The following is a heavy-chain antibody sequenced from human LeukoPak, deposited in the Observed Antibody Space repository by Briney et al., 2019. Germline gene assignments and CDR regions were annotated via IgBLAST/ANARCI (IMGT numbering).Heavy chain of an antibody. CDR3: ARHRGSGYPYFDY. V-gene: IGHV4-59*01. Sequence: PSETLSLTCTVSGGSTNNYYWSWIRQPPGKGLEWIGYIYYSGSTNYNPSLKSRVTISVDTSKNQFSLKMSSLTAADTAVYYCARHRGSGYPYFDYWGQGTLVTVSS. CDR2: IYYSGST. D-gene: IGHD3-22*01. J-gene: IGHJ4*02. CDR1: GGSTNNYY.